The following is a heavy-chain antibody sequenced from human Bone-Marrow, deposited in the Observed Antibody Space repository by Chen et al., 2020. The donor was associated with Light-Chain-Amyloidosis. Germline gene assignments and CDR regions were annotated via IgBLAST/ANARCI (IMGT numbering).Heavy chain of an antibody. CDR3: ASDVCLVVVEAAV. D-gene: IGHD2-21*01. V-gene: IGHV3-15*01. CDR1: GFSFSNAW. CDR2: IKSESDGGTT. Sequence: EVRLVESGGGVVKPGGSLRLSCEASGFSFSNAWVTWVRQAPGKGLEWLGRIKSESDGGTTAFAASVQGRFGISRDQTRNTVYLQMSSLKSDDTAIYYCASDVCLVVVEAAVWGQGTQVTVSS. J-gene: IGHJ4*02.